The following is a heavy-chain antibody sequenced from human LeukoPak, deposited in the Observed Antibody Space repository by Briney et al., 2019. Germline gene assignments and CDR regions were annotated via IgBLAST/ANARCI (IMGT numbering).Heavy chain of an antibody. J-gene: IGHJ4*02. V-gene: IGHV3-48*01. CDR1: GFTFSSYS. Sequence: QPGGSLRLSCAASGFTFSSYSMNWVRQAPGKGLEWVSSISSSSTIYYADSVKGGFTISRDNAKNSLCLQMDSLRAEDTAVYYCARGGLSSSWSDYWGQGTLVTVPS. CDR2: ISSSSTI. D-gene: IGHD6-13*01. CDR3: ARGGLSSSWSDY.